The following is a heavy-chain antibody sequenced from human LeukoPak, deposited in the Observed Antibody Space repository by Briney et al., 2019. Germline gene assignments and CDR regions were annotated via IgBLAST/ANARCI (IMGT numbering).Heavy chain of an antibody. CDR3: ATGETAAAGLFDY. D-gene: IGHD6-13*01. CDR1: GYTLTELS. J-gene: IGHJ4*02. Sequence: ASVKVSCKVSGYTLTELSMHWVRQAPGKGLEWMGGFDPEDGETIYAQKFQGRVTMTEDTSTDTAYMELSRLRSEDTAVYYCATGETAAAGLFDYWRQGTLVTVSS. CDR2: FDPEDGET. V-gene: IGHV1-24*01.